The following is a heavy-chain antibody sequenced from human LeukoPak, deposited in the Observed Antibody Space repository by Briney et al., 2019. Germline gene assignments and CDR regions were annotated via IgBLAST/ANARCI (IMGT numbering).Heavy chain of an antibody. D-gene: IGHD2-2*01. CDR3: ARHAPVEPPARAFDF. V-gene: IGHV4-34*01. CDR2: INYSGGN. CDR1: GGSFSQYY. Sequence: PSETLSLTCAVYGGSFSQYYWSWMRQPPGKGQEWIGEINYSGGNNYNPSLKSRLTISVDTSKNQFSLRLSSVTAADTAIYYCARHAPVEPPARAFDFWGHGNLVVV. J-gene: IGHJ4*01.